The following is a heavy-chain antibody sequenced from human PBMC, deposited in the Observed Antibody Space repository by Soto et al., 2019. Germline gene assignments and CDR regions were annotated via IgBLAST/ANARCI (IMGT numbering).Heavy chain of an antibody. CDR2: ISYDGSNK. CDR1: GFTFSSYA. CDR3: ARDLCSSTSCYTFYYYGMDV. J-gene: IGHJ6*02. V-gene: IGHV3-30-3*01. Sequence: AGGSLRLSCAASGFTFSSYAMHWVRQAPGKGLEWVAVISYDGSNKYYADSVKGRFTISRDNSKNTLYLQMNSLRAEDTAVYYCARDLCSSTSCYTFYYYGMDVWGQGTTVTVSS. D-gene: IGHD2-2*02.